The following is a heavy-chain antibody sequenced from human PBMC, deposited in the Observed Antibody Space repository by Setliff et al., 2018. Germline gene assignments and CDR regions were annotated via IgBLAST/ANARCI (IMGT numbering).Heavy chain of an antibody. V-gene: IGHV4-39*01. Sequence: SETLSLTCTVSGGSISSDTYYWGWIRRPPGKGLEWIGSIFHSGSTYYSPSLKSRVTISVDTSKNQFSLKLTSVAAADTAVYYCARLSYYGSGSYYDFDSWGQGTLVTVSS. CDR1: GGSISSDTYY. CDR3: ARLSYYGSGSYYDFDS. D-gene: IGHD3-10*01. J-gene: IGHJ4*02. CDR2: IFHSGST.